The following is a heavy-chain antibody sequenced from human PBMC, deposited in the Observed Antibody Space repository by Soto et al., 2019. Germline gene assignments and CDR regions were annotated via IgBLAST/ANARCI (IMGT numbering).Heavy chain of an antibody. D-gene: IGHD3-3*01. CDR3: ARVWDVTIFGVVIPHPFDY. CDR1: GFTFSSYS. CDR2: ISSSSSYI. J-gene: IGHJ4*02. V-gene: IGHV3-21*01. Sequence: EVQLVESGGGLVKPGGSLRLSCAASGFTFSSYSMNWVRQAPGKGLEWVSSISSSSSYIYYADSVKGRFTISRDNAKNSLYLQMNSLRAEDTAVYYCARVWDVTIFGVVIPHPFDYWGQGTLVTVSS.